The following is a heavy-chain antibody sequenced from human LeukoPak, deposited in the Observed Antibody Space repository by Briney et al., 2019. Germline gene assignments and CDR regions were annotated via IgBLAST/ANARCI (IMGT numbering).Heavy chain of an antibody. Sequence: SETLSLTCTVSGGSISSYYWSWIRQPPGKGLEWIGYIYYSGSTNYNPSLKSRVTISVDTSKNQFSLKLSSVTAVDTAVYYCAGSYGGNSGFDYWGQGTLVTVSS. V-gene: IGHV4-59*01. CDR1: GGSISSYY. J-gene: IGHJ4*02. CDR2: IYYSGST. D-gene: IGHD4-23*01. CDR3: AGSYGGNSGFDY.